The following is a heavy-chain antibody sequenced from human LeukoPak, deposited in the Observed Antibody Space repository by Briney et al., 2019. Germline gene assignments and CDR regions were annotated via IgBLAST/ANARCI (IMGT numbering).Heavy chain of an antibody. CDR1: GGTFSSYA. D-gene: IGHD3-22*01. J-gene: IGHJ4*02. CDR3: ARTMSHYYDSSGYGY. V-gene: IGHV1-69*04. Sequence: SVKVSCKASGGTFSSYAISWVRQAPGQGLEWMGRIIPILGTANYAQKFQGRVTITADKSTSTAYMELSSLRSEDTAVYYCARTMSHYYDSSGYGYWGQGTLVTVSS. CDR2: IIPILGTA.